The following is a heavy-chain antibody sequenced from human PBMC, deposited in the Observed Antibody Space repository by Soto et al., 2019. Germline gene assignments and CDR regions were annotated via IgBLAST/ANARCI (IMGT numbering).Heavy chain of an antibody. J-gene: IGHJ4*02. CDR3: VRDHSGLKDFDY. CDR1: GFALSSFD. CDR2: INMDGGST. D-gene: IGHD2-21*01. V-gene: IGHV3-48*03. Sequence: GGSLRLSCAASGFALSSFDMDWVRQAPGKGLEWVSYINMDGGSTHYAESVKGRFTISRDNARNSLSLQMDSLRVEDTAVYYCVRDHSGLKDFDYWGQGTLVIVS.